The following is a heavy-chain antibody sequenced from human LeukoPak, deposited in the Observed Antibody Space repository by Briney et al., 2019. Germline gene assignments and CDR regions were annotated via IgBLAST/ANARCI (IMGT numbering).Heavy chain of an antibody. CDR3: ARDDIVVVPAAPSAFDI. CDR1: GYTFTSYG. CDR2: ISAFNGNT. V-gene: IGHV1-18*01. D-gene: IGHD2-2*01. Sequence: ASVKVSCKASGYTFTSYGISWVRQAPGQGLEWMGWISAFNGNTNYAQKLQGRVTMTTDTSTSTAYMELRSLRSDDTAVYYCARDDIVVVPAAPSAFDIWGQGTMVTVSS. J-gene: IGHJ3*02.